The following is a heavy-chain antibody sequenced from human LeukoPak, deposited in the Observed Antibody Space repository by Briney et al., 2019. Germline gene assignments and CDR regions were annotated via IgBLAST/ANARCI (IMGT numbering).Heavy chain of an antibody. CDR1: GDTFSGSY. J-gene: IGHJ4*02. CDR3: TTSTLGNIWYPGD. V-gene: IGHV4-59*01. Sequence: SETLSLTCNVSGDTFSGSYWNWVRQPPGKGLEWIGYIYYSGTTNYNPSLMSRVTISIGTSKEQFSQRLSSVTAGDTAVYYCTTSTLGNIWYPGDWGQGTLVTVSS. D-gene: IGHD6-13*01. CDR2: IYYSGTT.